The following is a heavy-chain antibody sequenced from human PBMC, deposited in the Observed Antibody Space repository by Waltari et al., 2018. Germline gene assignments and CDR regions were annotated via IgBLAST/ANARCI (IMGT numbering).Heavy chain of an antibody. CDR2: ISSRLNTI. V-gene: IGHV3-48*03. D-gene: IGHD6-6*01. CDR1: GFTFSNYE. CDR3: ATRYGSSSMDY. J-gene: IGHJ4*02. Sequence: EVQLVESGGGVVQTGGSLRLPCAACGFTFSNYEMNWFRQAPGKGLEWIASISSRLNTIYYADSGKGRFTISRDNAKNSLHLQMNSLRAEDTAVYYCATRYGSSSMDYWGQGTLVTVSS.